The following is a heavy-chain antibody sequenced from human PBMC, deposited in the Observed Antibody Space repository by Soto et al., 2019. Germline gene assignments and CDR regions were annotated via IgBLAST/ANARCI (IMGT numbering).Heavy chain of an antibody. CDR1: GFSLSTSGMC. Sequence: SGPTLVNPTQTLTLTCTFSGFSLSTSGMCVSWIRQPPGKALEWLARIDWDDDKYYSTSLKTRLTISKDTSKNQVVLTMTNMDPVDTATYYCARIRCSIAVAGDYYFDYWGQGTLVTVSS. V-gene: IGHV2-70*11. J-gene: IGHJ4*02. D-gene: IGHD6-19*01. CDR3: ARIRCSIAVAGDYYFDY. CDR2: IDWDDDK.